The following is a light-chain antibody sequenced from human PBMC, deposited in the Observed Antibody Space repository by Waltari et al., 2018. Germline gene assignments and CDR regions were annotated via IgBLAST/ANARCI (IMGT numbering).Light chain of an antibody. CDR2: YVT. CDR3: ASYTSSSNFV. Sequence: HSALTQPASVSGSPGQSITISCTGTRSDVGGYDFVSWYRQHPEKAPHLIIFYVTERPSGISARFSGSKSGNTASLTISGLQADDEADYYCASYTSSSNFVFGSGTTVTV. J-gene: IGLJ1*01. CDR1: RSDVGGYDF. V-gene: IGLV2-14*03.